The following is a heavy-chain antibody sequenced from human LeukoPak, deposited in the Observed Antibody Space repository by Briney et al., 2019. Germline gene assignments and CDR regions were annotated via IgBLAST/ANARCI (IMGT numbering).Heavy chain of an antibody. Sequence: GGSLRLSCAASGFTFSDYYMSWIRQAPGKGLEWVSYISSSGSTIYYADSVKGRFTISRDNAKNSLYLQMNSLRAEDTAVYYCAIDSNYYYDSSGYYPQFDYWGQGTLVTVSS. CDR3: AIDSNYYYDSSGYYPQFDY. CDR2: ISSSGSTI. J-gene: IGHJ4*02. CDR1: GFTFSDYY. D-gene: IGHD3-22*01. V-gene: IGHV3-11*04.